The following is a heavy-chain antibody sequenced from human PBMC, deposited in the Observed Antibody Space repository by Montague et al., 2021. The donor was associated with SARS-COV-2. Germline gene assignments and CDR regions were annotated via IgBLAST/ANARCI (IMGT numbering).Heavy chain of an antibody. D-gene: IGHD3-9*01. V-gene: IGHV4-31*03. CDR2: IYYSGST. CDR1: GGSISSGGYY. CDR3: ARAAPWSFRGILTGYYYYYGMDV. J-gene: IGHJ6*02. Sequence: TLSLTCTVSGGSISSGGYYWSWIRQHPGKGLEWIGYIYYSGSTYYNPSLKSRVTISVDTSKNQFSLKLSSVTAADTAVYYCARAAPWSFRGILTGYYYYYGMDVWGQGNTVTVSS.